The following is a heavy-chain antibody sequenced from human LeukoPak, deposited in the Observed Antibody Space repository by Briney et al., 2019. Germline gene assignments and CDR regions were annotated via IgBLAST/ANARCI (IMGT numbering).Heavy chain of an antibody. V-gene: IGHV3-30*03. D-gene: IGHD3-22*01. CDR2: ISYDGSNK. CDR1: GFTFSSYG. J-gene: IGHJ3*02. Sequence: GGSLRLSCAASGFTFSSYGMHWVRQAPGKGLEWVAVISYDGSNKYYADSVKGRFTISRDNSKNTLYLQMNSLRAEDTAVYYCASEGVVVSPRAFDIWGQGTMVTVSS. CDR3: ASEGVVVSPRAFDI.